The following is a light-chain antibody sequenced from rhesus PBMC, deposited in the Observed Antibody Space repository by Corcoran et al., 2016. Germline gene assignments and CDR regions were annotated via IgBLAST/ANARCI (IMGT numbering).Light chain of an antibody. CDR2: GAS. V-gene: IGKV3-24*04. CDR1: QSVSSY. J-gene: IGKJ2*01. Sequence: EIVMTQSPATLALSPGERATLSCRASQSVSSYLAWYQQKPGQAPRLPIYGASSRATGIPDRVSGSGSGTDFTLTISSLEPEDVGVYFCLQSSNWPYSFGQGTKVEIK. CDR3: LQSSNWPYS.